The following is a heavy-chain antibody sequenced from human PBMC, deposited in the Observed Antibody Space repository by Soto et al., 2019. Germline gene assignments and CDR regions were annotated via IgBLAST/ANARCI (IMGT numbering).Heavy chain of an antibody. D-gene: IGHD3-3*01. Sequence: QVQLVQSGAEVKKPGSSVKVSCKASGGTFSSYAISWVRQAPGQGLEWMGGIIPIFGTANYAQKFQGRVTITADESTSTAYMELSSLRSEDTAVYYCARDSSYDFLSGYYGSGRAHGYYYYYYGMDVWGQGTTVTVSS. CDR1: GGTFSSYA. CDR3: ARDSSYDFLSGYYGSGRAHGYYYYYYGMDV. V-gene: IGHV1-69*01. J-gene: IGHJ6*02. CDR2: IIPIFGTA.